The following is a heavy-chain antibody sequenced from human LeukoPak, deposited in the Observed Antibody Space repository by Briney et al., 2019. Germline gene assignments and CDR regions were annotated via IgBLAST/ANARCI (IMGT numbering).Heavy chain of an antibody. Sequence: GGSLRLSCAASGFTFSSYSMNWVRQAPGKGLEWVSSISTSSTYIYYADSVKGRFTISRDNAKNSLYLQINSLRAEDTAVYYCAGDENTGFDYWGQGTLVTVSS. CDR2: ISTSSTYI. V-gene: IGHV3-21*01. J-gene: IGHJ4*02. CDR3: AGDENTGFDY. CDR1: GFTFSSYS. D-gene: IGHD4-17*01.